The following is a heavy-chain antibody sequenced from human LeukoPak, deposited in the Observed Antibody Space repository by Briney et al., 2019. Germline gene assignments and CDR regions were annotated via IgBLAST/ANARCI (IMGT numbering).Heavy chain of an antibody. CDR3: TREEMNSGYDYNYYYYYMDV. Sequence: GGSLRLSCTASGFTFGDYAMSWVRQAPGKGLEWVGFIRSKAYGGTTEYAASVKGRFTISRDDSKSIAYLQMNSLKTEDTAVYYCTREEMNSGYDYNYYYYYMDVWGKGTTVTISS. CDR1: GFTFGDYA. V-gene: IGHV3-49*04. CDR2: IRSKAYGGTT. D-gene: IGHD5-12*01. J-gene: IGHJ6*03.